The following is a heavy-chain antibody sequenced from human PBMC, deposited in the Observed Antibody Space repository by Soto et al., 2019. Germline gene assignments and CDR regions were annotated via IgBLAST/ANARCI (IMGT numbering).Heavy chain of an antibody. CDR1: GGSISSGGYY. CDR3: ARDGANVS. J-gene: IGHJ4*02. Sequence: QVQLQESGPGLVKPSQTLSLTCTVSGGSISSGGYYWSWIRQHPGKGLEWIGYIYYSGSTYYNQSHKSRVTITEDTTNNQFSLKLGCVTAADTAVYYCARDGANVSGGQGTRVTVSS. CDR2: IYYSGST. V-gene: IGHV4-31*03. D-gene: IGHD2-8*01.